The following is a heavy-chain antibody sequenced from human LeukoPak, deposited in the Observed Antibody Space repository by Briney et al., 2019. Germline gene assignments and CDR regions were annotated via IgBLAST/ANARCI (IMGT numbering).Heavy chain of an antibody. V-gene: IGHV3-30-3*01. J-gene: IGHJ4*02. CDR1: GFTFSSYA. D-gene: IGHD4-23*01. CDR3: AKDHTTVVTLGYFDY. CDR2: ISYDGSNK. Sequence: GGSLRLSCAASGFTFSSYAMHCVRQAPGKGLEWVAVISYDGSNKYYADSVKGRFTISRDNSENTLYLQMNSLRAEDTAVYYCAKDHTTVVTLGYFDYWGQGTLVTVSS.